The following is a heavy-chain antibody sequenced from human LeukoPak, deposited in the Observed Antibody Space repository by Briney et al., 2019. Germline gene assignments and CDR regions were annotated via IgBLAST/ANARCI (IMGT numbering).Heavy chain of an antibody. Sequence: TGRSLRLSYAASGFTFSSYCMHWVRQAPGKWLEWVAVISSDGMRKYYIDSVKGRFTSSRDTSKNTLFLQMNSMRAEDTAVYYCARGENSKTSPVSGYWGQGTLVTVSS. CDR3: ARGENSKTSPVSGY. D-gene: IGHD2/OR15-2a*01. CDR2: ISSDGMRK. J-gene: IGHJ4*02. CDR1: GFTFSSYC. V-gene: IGHV3-30*03.